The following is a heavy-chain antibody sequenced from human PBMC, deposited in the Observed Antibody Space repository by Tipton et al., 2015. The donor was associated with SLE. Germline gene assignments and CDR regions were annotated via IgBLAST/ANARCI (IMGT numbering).Heavy chain of an antibody. V-gene: IGHV4-34*01. CDR3: ARRRGVGATAGDYYYYGMDV. Sequence: TLSLTCAVYGGSFSGYYWSWIRQPPGKGLQWIGDINHGGSTYYTPSLKSRITISVDTSKNQLSLKLSSVTAADTAIYYCARRRGVGATAGDYYYYGMDVWGQGTTVTVSS. CDR1: GGSFSGYY. CDR2: INHGGST. D-gene: IGHD1-26*01. J-gene: IGHJ6*02.